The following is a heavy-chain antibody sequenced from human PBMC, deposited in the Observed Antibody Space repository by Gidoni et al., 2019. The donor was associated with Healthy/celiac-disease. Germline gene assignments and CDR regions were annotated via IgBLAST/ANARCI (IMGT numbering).Heavy chain of an antibody. CDR3: ARSPIAVAVMYYFDY. Sequence: VQRVESGGGVVQPGRSLRLPWAASGVPFSSYAMHWVRQAPGKGLEWVAVISYDGSNKYYADSVKGRFTISRDNSKNTLYLQMNSLRAEDTAVYYCARSPIAVAVMYYFDYWGQGTLVTVSS. CDR1: GVPFSSYA. D-gene: IGHD6-19*01. CDR2: ISYDGSNK. V-gene: IGHV3-30-3*01. J-gene: IGHJ4*02.